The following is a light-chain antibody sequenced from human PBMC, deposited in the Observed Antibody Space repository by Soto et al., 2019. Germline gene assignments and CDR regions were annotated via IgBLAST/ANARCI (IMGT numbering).Light chain of an antibody. CDR1: SSNIGAGYD. Sequence: QSVLTQPTSVSGAPGQRVTISCTGSSSNIGAGYDVHWYQHLPGTAPKLLIYGNTNRPSGVPDRFSGSKSGTSASLAITGLQAEDEADYYCQSYDSSLSGLVFGGGTKVTVL. CDR3: QSYDSSLSGLV. V-gene: IGLV1-40*01. CDR2: GNT. J-gene: IGLJ2*01.